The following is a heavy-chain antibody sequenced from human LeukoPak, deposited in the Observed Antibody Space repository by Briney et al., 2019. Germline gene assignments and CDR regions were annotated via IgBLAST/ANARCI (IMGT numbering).Heavy chain of an antibody. CDR2: ISGYNGNT. CDR3: AKEEYYYQSPGYYSVDS. CDR1: GYTFSSYG. Sequence: GASVTVSCKASGYTFSSYGISWVRQAPGQGLEWMGWISGYNGNTNYAQKLQGRVTMTTDTSTNTAYMELRSLRSDDTAVYFCAKEEYYYQSPGYYSVDSWGQGTLVTVSS. D-gene: IGHD3-22*01. V-gene: IGHV1-18*01. J-gene: IGHJ4*02.